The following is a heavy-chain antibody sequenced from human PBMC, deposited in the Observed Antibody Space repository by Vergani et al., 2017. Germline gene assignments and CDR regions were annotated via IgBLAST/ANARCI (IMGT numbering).Heavy chain of an antibody. J-gene: IGHJ6*03. Sequence: QVQLVESGGGVVQPGRSLRLSCAASGFTFSSYGMHWVRQAPGKGLEWVAVIWYDGSNKYYADSVKGRFTISRDNSKNTLYLQMNSLRAEDTAVYYCAKSVYFDWLAPPYYDYMDVWGKGTTVTVSS. CDR2: IWYDGSNK. CDR1: GFTFSSYG. V-gene: IGHV3-33*06. D-gene: IGHD3-9*01. CDR3: AKSVYFDWLAPPYYDYMDV.